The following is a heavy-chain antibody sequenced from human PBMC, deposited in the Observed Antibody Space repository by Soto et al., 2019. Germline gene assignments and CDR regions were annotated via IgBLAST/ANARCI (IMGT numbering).Heavy chain of an antibody. V-gene: IGHV4-61*01. CDR3: ARDFAYFDS. J-gene: IGHJ4*02. CDR2: VYHTGRT. Sequence: SETLSLTCTVSGGSFKSGSYSWSWIRQPPGKGLEWIGYVYHTGRTSCNPSLKSRVSISMDTSKNQFSLNLDSVTAADTAVYFCARDFAYFDSWGQGTLVTVSS. D-gene: IGHD3-3*01. CDR1: GGSFKSGSYS.